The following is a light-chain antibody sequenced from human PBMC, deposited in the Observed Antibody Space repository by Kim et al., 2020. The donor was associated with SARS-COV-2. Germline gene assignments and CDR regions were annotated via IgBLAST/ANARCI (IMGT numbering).Light chain of an antibody. CDR3: AAWDDSLSRG. CDR2: RNN. V-gene: IGLV1-47*01. Sequence: QSVLTQPPSASGTPGQRVTISCSGSSSNIGSNYVYWYQQLPGTAPKLLIYRNNQRPSGVPDRFSGSKSGTSASLAISGLPSEDEADYYCAAWDDSLSRGFGGGTQVTVL. CDR1: SSNIGSNY. J-gene: IGLJ2*01.